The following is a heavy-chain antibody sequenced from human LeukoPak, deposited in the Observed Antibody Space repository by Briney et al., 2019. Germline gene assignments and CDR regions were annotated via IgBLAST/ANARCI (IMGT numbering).Heavy chain of an antibody. CDR2: IYYSGST. V-gene: IGHV4-59*08. J-gene: IGHJ4*02. CDR1: GGSISSYY. D-gene: IGHD6-13*01. Sequence: PSETLSLTCTVSGGSISSYYWSWIRQPPGKGLEWIGYIYYSGSTNYNPSLKSRVTISVGTSKNQFSLKLSSVTAADTAVYYCATLLSSSWSFDYWGQGTLVTVSS. CDR3: ATLLSSSWSFDY.